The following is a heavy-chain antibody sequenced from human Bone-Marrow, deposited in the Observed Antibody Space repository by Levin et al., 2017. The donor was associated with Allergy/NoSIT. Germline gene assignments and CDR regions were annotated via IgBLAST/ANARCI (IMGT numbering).Heavy chain of an antibody. V-gene: IGHV1-69*04. CDR2: IIPILGIA. CDR1: GGTFSSYT. J-gene: IGHJ4*02. Sequence: SVKVSCKASGGTFSSYTISWVRQAPGQGLEWMGRIIPILGIANYAQKFQGRVTITADKSTSTAYMELSSLRSEDTAVYYCARDQLYDSSGYYPAVDFDYWGQGTLVTVSS. CDR3: ARDQLYDSSGYYPAVDFDY. D-gene: IGHD3-22*01.